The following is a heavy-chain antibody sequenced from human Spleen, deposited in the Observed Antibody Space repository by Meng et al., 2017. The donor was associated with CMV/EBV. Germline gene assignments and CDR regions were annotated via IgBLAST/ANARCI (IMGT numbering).Heavy chain of an antibody. CDR2: IRATAGST. CDR3: AKGGFTSSYDY. Sequence: LSCAASGFIFDNYAMTWVRQAPGKGLEWVSTIRATAGSTYYADSVKGRFTISRDNSKNTLYLQMNSLRAEDTAVYYCAKGGFTSSYDYWGQGALVTVSS. CDR1: GFIFDNYA. V-gene: IGHV3-23*01. D-gene: IGHD2-2*01. J-gene: IGHJ4*02.